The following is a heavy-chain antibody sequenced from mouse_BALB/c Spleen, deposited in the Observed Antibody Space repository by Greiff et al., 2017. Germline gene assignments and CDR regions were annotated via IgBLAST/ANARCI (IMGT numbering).Heavy chain of an antibody. CDR1: GISITTGNYR. V-gene: IGHV3-5*02. D-gene: IGHD3-3*01. CDR3: ARDRGELDY. J-gene: IGHJ2*01. CDR2: IYYSGTI. Sequence: EVKVEESGPGLVKPSQTVSLTCTVTGISITTGNYRWSWIRQFPGNKLEWIGYIYYSGTITYNPSLTRRTTITRDTSKNQFFLEMNSLTAEDTATYYCARDRGELDYWGQGTTLTVSS.